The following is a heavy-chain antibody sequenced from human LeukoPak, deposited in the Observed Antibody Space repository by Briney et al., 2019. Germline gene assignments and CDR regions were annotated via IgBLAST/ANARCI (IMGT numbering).Heavy chain of an antibody. J-gene: IGHJ4*02. CDR3: ARRHYGLYYFDY. V-gene: IGHV4-39*01. CDR2: IYYSGST. Sequence: SETLSLTCTVSGCSISSSSYYWGWIRQPPGKGLEWIGSIYYSGSTYYNPSLKSRVTISVDTSKNQFSLKLSSVTAADTAVYYCARRHYGLYYFDYWGQGTLVTVSS. D-gene: IGHD3-10*01. CDR1: GCSISSSSYY.